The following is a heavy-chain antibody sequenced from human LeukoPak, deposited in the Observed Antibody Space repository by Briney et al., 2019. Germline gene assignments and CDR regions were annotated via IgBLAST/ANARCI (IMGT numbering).Heavy chain of an antibody. J-gene: IGHJ6*03. Sequence: ASVEVSCKASGGTFSSYAVSWVRQAPGQGLEWMGGIIPIFGTANYAQKFQGRVTITADESTSTAYMELSSLRSEDTAVYYCARGPGYCSSTSCYNYYYYYYMDVWGRGTTVTVSS. CDR3: ARGPGYCSSTSCYNYYYYYYMDV. CDR1: GGTFSSYA. D-gene: IGHD2-2*02. CDR2: IIPIFGTA. V-gene: IGHV1-69*13.